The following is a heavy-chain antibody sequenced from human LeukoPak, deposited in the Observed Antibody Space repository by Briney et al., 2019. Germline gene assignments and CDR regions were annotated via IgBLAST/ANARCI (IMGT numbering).Heavy chain of an antibody. Sequence: GGSLRLSCAASGFTFSSYSMNWVRQAPGKGLEWVSSISSSSSYIYYADSVKGRSTISRDNAKNSLYLQMNSLRAEDTAVYYCARDANYGSGSYYMSLDYWGQGTLVTVSS. D-gene: IGHD3-10*01. CDR2: ISSSSSYI. CDR3: ARDANYGSGSYYMSLDY. CDR1: GFTFSSYS. J-gene: IGHJ4*02. V-gene: IGHV3-21*01.